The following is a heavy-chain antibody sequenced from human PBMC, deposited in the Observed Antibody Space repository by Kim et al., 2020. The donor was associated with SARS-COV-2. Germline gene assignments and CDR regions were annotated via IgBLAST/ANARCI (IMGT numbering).Heavy chain of an antibody. CDR1: GFAFSSFG. CDR3: AKGPACSSPTCDILADY. J-gene: IGHJ4*01. V-gene: IGHV3-30*18. Sequence: GGSLRLSCVASGFAFSSFGMHWVRQAPGKGLEWVAFMSYQGSHEYYADSVKGRFTISRDYSKNTVDLQMNSLRIADTTIYYCAKGPACSSPTCDILADY. CDR2: MSYQGSHE. D-gene: IGHD2-2*02.